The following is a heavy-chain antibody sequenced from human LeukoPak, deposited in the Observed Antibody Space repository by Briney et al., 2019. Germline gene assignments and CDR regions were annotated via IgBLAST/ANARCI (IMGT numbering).Heavy chain of an antibody. D-gene: IGHD5-24*01. CDR2: INHSGST. J-gene: IGHJ5*02. Sequence: PSETLSLTCAVYGGSFSGYYWSWIRQPPGKGLEWIGEINHSGSTNYNPSLKSRVTISVDTSKNQFSLKLSSVTAADTAVYYCARESLTWLQSRASWFDPWGQGTLVTVSS. CDR1: GGSFSGYY. CDR3: ARESLTWLQSRASWFDP. V-gene: IGHV4-34*01.